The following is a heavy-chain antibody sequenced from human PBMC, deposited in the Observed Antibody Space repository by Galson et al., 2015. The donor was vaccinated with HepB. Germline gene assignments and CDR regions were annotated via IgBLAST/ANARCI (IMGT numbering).Heavy chain of an antibody. CDR1: GFTFSSYA. J-gene: IGHJ4*02. CDR3: VKARIGGGSHPGY. CDR2: ISSNGGST. Sequence: SLRLSCAASGFTFSSYAMHWVRQAPGKGLEYVSAISSNGGSTYYADSVKGRFTISRDNSKNTLYLQMSSLRAEDTAVYYCVKARIGGGSHPGYWGQGTLVTVSS. V-gene: IGHV3-64D*06. D-gene: IGHD2-15*01.